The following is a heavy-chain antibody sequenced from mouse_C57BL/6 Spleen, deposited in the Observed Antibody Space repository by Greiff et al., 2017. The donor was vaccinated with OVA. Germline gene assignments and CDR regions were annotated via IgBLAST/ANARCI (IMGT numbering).Heavy chain of an antibody. Sequence: VQLQQSGAELVRPGASVKLSCTASGFNITDYYMHWVKQRPEQGLEWIGRIDPEDGDTDYAPKFQGKATTTADKSSITAYLQLSSLTSEDTAVYYCTRNWEGYWGQGATLSVSS. V-gene: IGHV14-1*01. D-gene: IGHD4-1*01. CDR1: GFNITDYY. CDR3: TRNWEGY. CDR2: IDPEDGDT. J-gene: IGHJ2*01.